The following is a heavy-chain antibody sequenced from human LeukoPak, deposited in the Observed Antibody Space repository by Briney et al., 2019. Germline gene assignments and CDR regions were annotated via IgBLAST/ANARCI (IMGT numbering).Heavy chain of an antibody. D-gene: IGHD2-2*01. CDR3: AEDGAGGYCSSTSCYEFDY. Sequence: GGSLRLSCAASGFTFSSYAMSWVRQAPGKGLEWVSAISGSGGSTYYADSVKGRFTISRDNSKNTLYLQMNSLRAEDTAVYFCAEDGAGGYCSSTSCYEFDYWGQGTLVTVSS. V-gene: IGHV3-23*01. CDR2: ISGSGGST. CDR1: GFTFSSYA. J-gene: IGHJ4*02.